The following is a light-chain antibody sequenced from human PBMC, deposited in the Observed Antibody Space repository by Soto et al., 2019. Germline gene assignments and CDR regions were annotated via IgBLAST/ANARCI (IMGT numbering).Light chain of an antibody. V-gene: IGKV3-15*01. CDR3: QKYNDAPRT. CDR1: QSVSSN. CDR2: GAS. Sequence: EIVMTQSPATLSVSPGERATLSCRASQSVSSNLAWYQQKPGQAPRLLIYGASTRATGIPARFSGSGSGTEFTLTISSLQSEDVATYYCQKYNDAPRTFGGGTKVEIK. J-gene: IGKJ4*01.